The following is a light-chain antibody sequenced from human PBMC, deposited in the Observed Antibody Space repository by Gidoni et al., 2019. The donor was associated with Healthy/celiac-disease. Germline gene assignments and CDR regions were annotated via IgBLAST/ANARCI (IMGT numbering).Light chain of an antibody. CDR1: SSNIGAGYD. J-gene: IGLJ1*01. Sequence: QSVLTQPPSVPGAPGQRVTIPCTGSSSNIGAGYDVHWYQQLPGTAPKLPIYGNSNRPSGVPDRFSGSKSGTSASLAITGLQAEDEADYYCQSYDSSLSGFYVFGTGTKVTVL. CDR2: GNS. CDR3: QSYDSSLSGFYV. V-gene: IGLV1-40*01.